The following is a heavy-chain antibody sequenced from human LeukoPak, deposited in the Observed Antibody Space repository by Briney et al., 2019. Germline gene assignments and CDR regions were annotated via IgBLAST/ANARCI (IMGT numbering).Heavy chain of an antibody. V-gene: IGHV1-18*01. D-gene: IGHD2-2*01. CDR2: ISGYNGNT. Sequence: ASVKVSCKASGYTFTNYGLSWVRQAPGQGLEWMGWISGYNGNTKYVQKLQGRVTMTRDTSTTTAYMELRSLRSDDTAVYYCARGRRSSDPNAFDIWGQGTMVTVSS. CDR3: ARGRRSSDPNAFDI. J-gene: IGHJ3*02. CDR1: GYTFTNYG.